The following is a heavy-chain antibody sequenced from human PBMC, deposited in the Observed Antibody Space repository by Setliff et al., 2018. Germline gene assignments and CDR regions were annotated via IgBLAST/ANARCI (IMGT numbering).Heavy chain of an antibody. D-gene: IGHD2-2*01. J-gene: IGHJ6*03. CDR2: IIPNFGTT. CDR3: AREVVVVKSAINYYYYMDV. V-gene: IGHV1-69*05. Sequence: SVKVSCKASGGTSRSYGISWVRQAPGQGLEWMGGIIPNFGTTSYAQKFQGRVTITTDESTNTAYMELSSLRSDDTAVFYCAREVVVVKSAINYYYYMDVWGKGTT. CDR1: GGTSRSYG.